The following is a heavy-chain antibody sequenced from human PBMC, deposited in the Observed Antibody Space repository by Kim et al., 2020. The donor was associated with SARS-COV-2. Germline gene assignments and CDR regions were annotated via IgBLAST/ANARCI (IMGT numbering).Heavy chain of an antibody. J-gene: IGHJ4*02. V-gene: IGHV3-48*03. Sequence: GGSLRLSCAASGFTFSSYEMNWVRQAPGKGLEWVSYISSSGSTIYYADSVKGRFTISRDNAKNSLYLQMNSLRAEDTAVYYCATLGGSYYYDSSGYKWGQGTLVTVSS. D-gene: IGHD3-22*01. CDR3: ATLGGSYYYDSSGYK. CDR1: GFTFSSYE. CDR2: ISSSGSTI.